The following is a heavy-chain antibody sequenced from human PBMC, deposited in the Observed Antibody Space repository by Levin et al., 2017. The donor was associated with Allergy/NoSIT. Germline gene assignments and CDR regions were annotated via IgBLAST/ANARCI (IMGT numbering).Heavy chain of an antibody. J-gene: IGHJ4*02. D-gene: IGHD3-9*01. CDR3: ARAYDFDWIIYGGTYFDY. CDR1: GFSFNAYW. CDR2: IKQSGSEI. V-gene: IGHV3-7*04. Sequence: SCAVSGFSFNAYWMSWVRQAPGKGLEWVASIKQSGSEIHYVDSVKGRFTISRDYASDSLHLQMDSLRAEDTAVYFCARAYDFDWIIYGGTYFDYWGQGALVTVSS.